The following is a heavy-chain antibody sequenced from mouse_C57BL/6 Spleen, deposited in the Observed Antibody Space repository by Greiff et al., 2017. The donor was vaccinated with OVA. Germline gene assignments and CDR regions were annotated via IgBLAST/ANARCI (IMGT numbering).Heavy chain of an antibody. D-gene: IGHD1-1*01. V-gene: IGHV1-64*01. CDR2: IHPNSGST. CDR1: GYTFTSYW. J-gene: IGHJ1*03. Sequence: QVQLQQPGAELVKPGASVKLSCKASGYTFTSYWMHWVKQRPGQGLEWIGMIHPNSGSTNYNEKFKSKATMTVDTSSSTAYMQLSSLTSEDSADYYCAKPPSITTLEYFDVWGTGTTVTVSS. CDR3: AKPPSITTLEYFDV.